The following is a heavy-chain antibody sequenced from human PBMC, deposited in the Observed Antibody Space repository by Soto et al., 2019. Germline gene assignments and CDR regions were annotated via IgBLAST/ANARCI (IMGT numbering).Heavy chain of an antibody. D-gene: IGHD6-13*01. Sequence: ASVKVSWTASGYTFTSYYMHWVRQAPGQGLEWMGMINPSGGSTSYAQKFQGRVTMTRDTSTRTVYMELSSLRSEDTAVYYCARERQLVLIFDYWGQGTLVTVSS. J-gene: IGHJ4*02. CDR3: ARERQLVLIFDY. CDR1: GYTFTSYY. V-gene: IGHV1-46*01. CDR2: INPSGGST.